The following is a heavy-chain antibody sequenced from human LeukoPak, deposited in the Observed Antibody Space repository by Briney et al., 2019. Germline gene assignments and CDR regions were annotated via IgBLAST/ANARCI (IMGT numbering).Heavy chain of an antibody. Sequence: SETLSLTCAVYGGSFSGYYWSWIRQPPGKGLEWIGEINHSGSTNYNPSLKSRVTISVDTSKNQFSLKLSSVTAADTAVYYCARELRGGWYYFDYWGQGTLVTVSS. J-gene: IGHJ4*02. CDR1: GGSFSGYY. CDR2: INHSGST. V-gene: IGHV4-34*01. D-gene: IGHD6-19*01. CDR3: ARELRGGWYYFDY.